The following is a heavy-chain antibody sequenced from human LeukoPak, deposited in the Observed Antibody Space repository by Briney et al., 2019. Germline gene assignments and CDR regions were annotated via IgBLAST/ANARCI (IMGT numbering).Heavy chain of an antibody. CDR3: ARGHYYDSSGSLPGGYMDV. CDR2: INHSGST. V-gene: IGHV4-34*01. Sequence: PSETLSLTCAVYGGSFSGYYWSWIRQPPGKGLEWIGEINHSGSTNYNPSLKSRVTITVDASKNQFSLKLSSVTAADTAVYYCARGHYYDSSGSLPGGYMDVWGKGTTVTVSS. D-gene: IGHD3-22*01. J-gene: IGHJ6*03. CDR1: GGSFSGYY.